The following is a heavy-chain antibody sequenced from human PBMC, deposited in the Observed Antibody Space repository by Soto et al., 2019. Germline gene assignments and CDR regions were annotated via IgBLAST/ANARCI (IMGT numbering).Heavy chain of an antibody. V-gene: IGHV4-31*03. CDR1: GGSISSGGYY. CDR3: ARQVVVVAAMDY. D-gene: IGHD2-15*01. Sequence: QVQLQESGPGLVKPSQTLSLTCTVSGGSISSGGYYWSWIRQHPGKGLEWIGYIYYSGSTYYNPCLKVRVTVSVDTSKNQCALKLSFVTAADTALYYCARQVVVVAAMDYWGQGTLVGVSS. J-gene: IGHJ4*02. CDR2: IYYSGST.